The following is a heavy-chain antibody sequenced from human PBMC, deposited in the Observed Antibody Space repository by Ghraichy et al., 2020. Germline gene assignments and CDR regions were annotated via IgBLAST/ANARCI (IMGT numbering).Heavy chain of an antibody. CDR1: GYTFTSYA. CDR3: ARDLSPITMVRGVPRFRVPDY. D-gene: IGHD3-10*01. J-gene: IGHJ4*02. V-gene: IGHV7-4-1*02. CDR2: INTNTGNP. Sequence: ASVKVSCKASGYTFTSYAMNWVRQAPGQGLEWMGWINTNTGNPTYAQGFTGRFVFSLDTSVSTAYLQISSLKAEDTAVYYCARDLSPITMVRGVPRFRVPDYWGQGTLVTVSS.